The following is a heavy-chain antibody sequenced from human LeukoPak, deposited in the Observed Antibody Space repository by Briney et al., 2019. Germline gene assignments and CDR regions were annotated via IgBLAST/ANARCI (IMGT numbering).Heavy chain of an antibody. Sequence: PSETLSLTCTVSGGSISSGDYYWSWIRQPPGKGLEWIGYIYYSGSTNYNPSLKSRVTISVDTSKNQFSLKLSSVTAADTAVYYCARDQVIVPAVDYWGQGTLVTVSS. V-gene: IGHV4-30-4*08. CDR2: IYYSGST. CDR1: GGSISSGDYY. J-gene: IGHJ4*02. CDR3: ARDQVIVPAVDY. D-gene: IGHD2-2*01.